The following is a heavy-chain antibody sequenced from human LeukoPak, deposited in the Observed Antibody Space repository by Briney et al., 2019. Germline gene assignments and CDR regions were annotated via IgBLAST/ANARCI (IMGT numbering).Heavy chain of an antibody. J-gene: IGHJ4*02. Sequence: ASVKVSCKASGYTFGAYYMYWVRQAPGQGLEWMGWIRPNSGGTNYTQKFQGRVTMTRDTSINTAYMELSRLRSDDTAVYYCARTTDYYDSSGYYGYWGQGTLVTVSS. D-gene: IGHD3-22*01. V-gene: IGHV1-2*02. CDR3: ARTTDYYDSSGYYGY. CDR2: IRPNSGGT. CDR1: GYTFGAYY.